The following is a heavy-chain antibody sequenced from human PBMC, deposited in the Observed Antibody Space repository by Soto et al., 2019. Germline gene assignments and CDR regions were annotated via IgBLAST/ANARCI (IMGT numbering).Heavy chain of an antibody. D-gene: IGHD6-19*01. Sequence: GGSLRLSCAASGFTFSSYAMHWVRQAPGKGLEWVSFISYDGSNKYYEDSVKGRVTISRDNSKNTLYLQMNSLRAEDTAVYYCARDIRAVAGPNYYYHYGMYXWGQATTVTVS. CDR1: GFTFSSYA. CDR2: ISYDGSNK. J-gene: IGHJ6*02. CDR3: ARDIRAVAGPNYYYHYGMYX. V-gene: IGHV3-30-3*01.